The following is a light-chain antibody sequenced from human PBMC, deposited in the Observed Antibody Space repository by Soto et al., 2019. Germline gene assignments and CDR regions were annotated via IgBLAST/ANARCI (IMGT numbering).Light chain of an antibody. CDR1: QRIDSY. V-gene: IGKV1-39*01. CDR3: QPSYSPPYT. J-gene: IGKJ2*01. Sequence: DIQMTQSPSTLSASVGDRVTITCRATQRIDSYLNWYQQKPGTAPKVLIYGASSSQSGVPSRFSGSGSGTDFTLTISSLQPEDFAVYYCQPSYSPPYTFGRGTKLEIQ. CDR2: GAS.